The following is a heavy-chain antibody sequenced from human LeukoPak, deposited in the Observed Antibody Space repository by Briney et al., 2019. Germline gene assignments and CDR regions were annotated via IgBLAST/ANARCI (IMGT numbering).Heavy chain of an antibody. J-gene: IGHJ4*02. CDR1: GGSISSGSYY. V-gene: IGHV4-61*02. D-gene: IGHD5-24*01. CDR3: ARGEMAAAGYYFDY. Sequence: SETLSLTCTVSGGSISSGSYYWSWIRQPAGKGLEWIGRIYTSGSTNYNPSLKSRVTISVDTSKNQFSLKLSSVTAADTAVYYCARGEMAAAGYYFDYWGQGTLVTVSS. CDR2: IYTSGST.